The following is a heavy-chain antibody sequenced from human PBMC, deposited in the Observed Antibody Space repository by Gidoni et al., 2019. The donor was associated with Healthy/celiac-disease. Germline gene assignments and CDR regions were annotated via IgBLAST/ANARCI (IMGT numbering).Heavy chain of an antibody. Sequence: QVQLQQWGAGLLKPSEPLSLTCAVYGGSFSGYYWSWIRQPPGKGLEWIGESNHSGSNNYNPSLKSRVTISGDTTKNQFSLKLSSVTAADTAVYYCARGAVAGKIYFDYWGQGTLVTVSS. CDR1: GGSFSGYY. CDR3: ARGAVAGKIYFDY. V-gene: IGHV4-34*01. D-gene: IGHD6-19*01. J-gene: IGHJ4*02. CDR2: SNHSGSN.